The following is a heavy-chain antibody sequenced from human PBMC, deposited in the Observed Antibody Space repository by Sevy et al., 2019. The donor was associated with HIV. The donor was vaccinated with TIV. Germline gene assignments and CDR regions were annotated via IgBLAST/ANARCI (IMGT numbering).Heavy chain of an antibody. J-gene: IGHJ3*01. CDR3: ARGGHLSLDAFDV. CDR2: LFPGNSDV. Sequence: GESLKISCQASGYSFTAHWIGWVRQMPGKGLGWMGILFPGNSDVRSFQGQVTVSVDRSTNTAYLQWGSLTASDSAIYYCARGGHLSLDAFDVWGLGTMVTVS. CDR1: GYSFTAHW. D-gene: IGHD2-15*01. V-gene: IGHV5-51*01.